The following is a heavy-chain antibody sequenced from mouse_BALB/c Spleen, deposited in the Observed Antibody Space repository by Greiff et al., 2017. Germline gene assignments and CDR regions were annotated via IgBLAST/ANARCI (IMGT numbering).Heavy chain of an antibody. J-gene: IGHJ3*01. CDR1: GFTFSSYT. D-gene: IGHD1-1*02. CDR2: ISNGGGST. Sequence: EVNVVESGGGLVQPGGSLKLSCAASGFTFSSYTMSWVRQTPEKRLEWVAYISNGGGSTYYPDTVKGRFTISRDNAKNTLYLQMSSLKSEDTAMYYCARYYGTYWGQGTLVTVSA. V-gene: IGHV5-12-2*01. CDR3: ARYYGTY.